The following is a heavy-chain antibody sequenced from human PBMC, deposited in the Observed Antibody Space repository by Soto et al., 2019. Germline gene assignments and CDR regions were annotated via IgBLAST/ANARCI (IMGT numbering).Heavy chain of an antibody. V-gene: IGHV3-23*01. CDR3: AKDRGWGTIAVRDIDY. J-gene: IGHJ4*02. D-gene: IGHD6-6*01. Sequence: EVQLLESGGILVQPGGSLRLSCAGSGFAFSGYAMTWVRQAPGKGLQWVSGISGSGSTTYIADSVKGRFTISRDNSKSTLYLQMNSLRAEYTAVYYCAKDRGWGTIAVRDIDYWGQGTLVTVSS. CDR1: GFAFSGYA. CDR2: ISGSGSTT.